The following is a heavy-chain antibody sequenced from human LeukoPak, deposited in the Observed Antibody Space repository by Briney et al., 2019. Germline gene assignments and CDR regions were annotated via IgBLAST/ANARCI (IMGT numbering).Heavy chain of an antibody. D-gene: IGHD3-10*01. Sequence: ASVKVSCKASGYTFTSYAMNWVRQAPGQGLEWMGWINTNTGNPTYAQGFTGRFVFSLDTSVGTAYLQISSLKAEDTAVYYCARRLWFGELLQEGNFDYWGQGTLVTVSS. J-gene: IGHJ4*02. CDR2: INTNTGNP. CDR3: ARRLWFGELLQEGNFDY. CDR1: GYTFTSYA. V-gene: IGHV7-4-1*02.